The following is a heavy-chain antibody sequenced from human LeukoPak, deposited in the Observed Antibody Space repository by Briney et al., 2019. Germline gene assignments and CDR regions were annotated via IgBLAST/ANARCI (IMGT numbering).Heavy chain of an antibody. D-gene: IGHD6-6*01. Sequence: GGSLRLSCAASGFTFSSYSMNWVRQAPGKGLEWVSYISSSTIYYADSVKGRFTISRDNAKNSLYLQMNSLRAEDTAVYYCARDSLYSSSSYYYYYYMDVWGKGTTVTVSS. CDR1: GFTFSSYS. CDR2: ISSSTI. V-gene: IGHV3-48*01. CDR3: ARDSLYSSSSYYYYYYMDV. J-gene: IGHJ6*03.